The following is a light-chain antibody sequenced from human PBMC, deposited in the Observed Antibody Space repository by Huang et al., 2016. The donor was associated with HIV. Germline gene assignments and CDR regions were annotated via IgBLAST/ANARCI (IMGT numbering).Light chain of an antibody. CDR3: QQSYKT. CDR1: LSISRF. CDR2: GAS. V-gene: IGKV1-39*01. J-gene: IGKJ1*01. Sequence: DIQMTLSPSALSASVGDRVTITCRASLSISRFLNWYQQKPGTAPKLLIYGASSLQSGVPSGFIGSVSGTDFTLTINSLQPEDFATYYFQQSYKTFGQGTKVEMK.